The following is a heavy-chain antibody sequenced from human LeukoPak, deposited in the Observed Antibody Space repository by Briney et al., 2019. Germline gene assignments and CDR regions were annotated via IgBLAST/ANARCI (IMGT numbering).Heavy chain of an antibody. V-gene: IGHV3-53*01. D-gene: IGHD1-14*01. J-gene: IGHJ3*02. CDR3: VRGSRLTGSPATFDI. CDR1: GFTVSSNY. Sequence: GGSLRLSCAASGFTVSSNYMSWVRQAPGRGLEWVSVIYSGGSTYYADSVKGRFTISRDNSKNTLYLQMNSLRAEDTAVYYCVRGSRLTGSPATFDIWGQGTMVTVSS. CDR2: IYSGGST.